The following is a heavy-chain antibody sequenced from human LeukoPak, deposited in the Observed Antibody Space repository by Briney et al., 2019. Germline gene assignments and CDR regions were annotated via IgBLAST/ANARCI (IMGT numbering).Heavy chain of an antibody. CDR1: GGSFSGYY. Sequence: PSETLSLTCAVYGGSFSGYYWSWIRQPPGKGLEWIGEINHSGSTNYNPSLKSRVTISVDTSKNQFSLKLSSVTAADTAVYYCARQGLVLLWFKDGWFDPWGQGTLVTVSS. D-gene: IGHD3-10*01. CDR2: INHSGST. CDR3: ARQGLVLLWFKDGWFDP. V-gene: IGHV4-34*01. J-gene: IGHJ5*02.